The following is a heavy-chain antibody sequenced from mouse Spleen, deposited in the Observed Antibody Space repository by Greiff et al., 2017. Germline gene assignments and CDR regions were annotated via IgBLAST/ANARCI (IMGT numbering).Heavy chain of an antibody. CDR2: IHPNSGST. V-gene: IGHV1-64*01. D-gene: IGHD3-3*01. J-gene: IGHJ2*01. CDR3: AREGWDGNYFDY. Sequence: VQLQQPGAELVKPGASVKLSCKASGYTFTSYWMHWVKQRPGQGLEWIGMIHPNSGSTNYNEKFKSKATLTVDKSSSTAYMQLSSLTSEDSAVYYCAREGWDGNYFDYWGQGTTLTVSS. CDR1: GYTFTSYW.